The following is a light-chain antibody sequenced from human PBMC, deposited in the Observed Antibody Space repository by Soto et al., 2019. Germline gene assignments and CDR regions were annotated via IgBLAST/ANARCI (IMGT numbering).Light chain of an antibody. V-gene: IGLV2-14*01. CDR2: EVS. J-gene: IGLJ1*01. CDR1: SSDVGAYNY. CDR3: TSYTSRSALYV. Sequence: QTASVSGSPGQSITISCTGTSSDVGAYNYVSWYQHNPGKAPKLMIYEVSKRPSGVSNRFSGSKSGNTASLTISGLQPEDEADYYCTSYTSRSALYVFGTGTKLTVL.